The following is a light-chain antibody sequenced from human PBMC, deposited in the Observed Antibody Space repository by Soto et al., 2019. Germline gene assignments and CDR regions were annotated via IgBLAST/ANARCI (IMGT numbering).Light chain of an antibody. CDR1: QSVSSSY. CDR3: QQYGSALLT. Sequence: EIVLTQSPGTLSLSPGERATLSCRASQSVSSSYLAWYQQKPGQAPRLLIYGASSRATGIPDRFSGSGSGTDFDLTIRRLEPEDFAVYYCQQYGSALLTLGGGTKVEIK. V-gene: IGKV3-20*01. J-gene: IGKJ4*01. CDR2: GAS.